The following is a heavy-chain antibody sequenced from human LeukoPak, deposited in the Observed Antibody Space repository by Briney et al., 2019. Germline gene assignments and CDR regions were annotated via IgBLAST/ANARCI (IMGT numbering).Heavy chain of an antibody. J-gene: IGHJ5*02. Sequence: ASVKVSCKASGYTFAIYGISWVRQAPGQGLEWMAWISPYDGGTNYAQNFEGRVTMTTETSTSTAYMELRSLRSDDTAIYYCARDYCTRGGDCYKEDLFDPWGQGTLVTVSS. CDR2: ISPYDGGT. CDR3: ARDYCTRGGDCYKEDLFDP. CDR1: GYTFAIYG. V-gene: IGHV1-18*01. D-gene: IGHD2-21*02.